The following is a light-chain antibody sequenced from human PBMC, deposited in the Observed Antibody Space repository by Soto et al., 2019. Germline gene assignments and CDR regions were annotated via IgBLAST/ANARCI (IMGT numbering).Light chain of an antibody. J-gene: IGKJ1*01. CDR3: QKYNSYSWT. Sequence: DIQMTQSPSTLSASVGDRVTITCRASQSISSWLAWYQQKPGKAPKLLIYKASSLESGVPSRFSGSGSETEFTLTISSLQPDDFATYYCQKYNSYSWTFGQGTKVEIK. CDR1: QSISSW. V-gene: IGKV1-5*03. CDR2: KAS.